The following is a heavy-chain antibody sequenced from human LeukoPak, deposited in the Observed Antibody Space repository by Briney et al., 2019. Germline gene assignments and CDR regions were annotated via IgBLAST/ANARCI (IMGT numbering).Heavy chain of an antibody. CDR1: GGTFSSYA. CDR3: ARAYYDILTGYPGPLVY. V-gene: IGHV1-69*06. J-gene: IGHJ4*02. D-gene: IGHD3-9*01. Sequence: ASVKVSCKASGGTFSSYAISWARQAPGQGLEWMGGIIPIFGTANYAQKFQGRVTITADKSTSTAYMELSSLRSEDTAVYYCARAYYDILTGYPGPLVYWGQGTLVTVSS. CDR2: IIPIFGTA.